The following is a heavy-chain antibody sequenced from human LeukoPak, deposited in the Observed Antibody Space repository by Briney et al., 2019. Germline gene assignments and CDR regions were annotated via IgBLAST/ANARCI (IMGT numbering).Heavy chain of an antibody. CDR1: GFTFSNAW. Sequence: GGSLRLSCAASGFTFSNAWMSWVRQAPGKGLEWVGRIKTIGEGGTTDCAAPVKGRFTISRDDSINTLYLQVISLKTDDTAVYFCNTGYAYAYGYWGQGTLVTVSS. CDR2: IKTIGEGGTT. CDR3: NTGYAYAYGY. J-gene: IGHJ4*02. V-gene: IGHV3-15*01. D-gene: IGHD3-16*01.